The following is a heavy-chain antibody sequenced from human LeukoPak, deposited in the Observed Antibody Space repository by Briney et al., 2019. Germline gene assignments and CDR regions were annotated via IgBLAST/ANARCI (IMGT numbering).Heavy chain of an antibody. V-gene: IGHV4-61*02. CDR2: IYTSGST. CDR3: ATFIAVAQRGDAFDI. J-gene: IGHJ3*02. D-gene: IGHD6-19*01. CDR1: GGSISSGSYY. Sequence: SETLSLTCTVSGGSISSGSYYWSWIRQPAGKGLEWIGRIYTSGSTNYNPSLKSRVTISVDTSKNQFSLKLSSVTAADTAVYYCATFIAVAQRGDAFDIWGQGTMFTVSS.